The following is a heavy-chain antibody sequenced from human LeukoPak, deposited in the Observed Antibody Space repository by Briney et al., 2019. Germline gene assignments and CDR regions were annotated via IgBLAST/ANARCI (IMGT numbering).Heavy chain of an antibody. CDR1: GDSISTSPYY. Sequence: PSQTLSLTCTVSGDSISTSPYYWGWIRQSPGKGLKWIGSIYHNGDTSYNPSLKGRGTLSVDMSKNQFSLRLTSVTATDTAIYYCARQAWVGSRGWRNEDTYYFDSWGQGTLVTVSS. J-gene: IGHJ4*02. CDR3: ARQAWVGSRGWRNEDTYYFDS. V-gene: IGHV4-39*01. CDR2: IYHNGDT. D-gene: IGHD6-19*01.